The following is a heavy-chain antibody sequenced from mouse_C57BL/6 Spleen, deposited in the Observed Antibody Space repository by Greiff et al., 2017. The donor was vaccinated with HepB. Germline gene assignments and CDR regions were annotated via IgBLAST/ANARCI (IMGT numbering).Heavy chain of an antibody. CDR1: GFTFSSYA. D-gene: IGHD2-1*01. J-gene: IGHJ1*03. CDR2: ISSGGDYI. Sequence: DVMLVESGEGLVKPGGSLKLSCAASGFTFSSYAMSWVRQTPEKRLEWVAYISSGGDYIYYADTVKGRFTISRDNARNTLYLQMSSLKSEDTAMYYCTREGNYWYFDVWGTGTTVTVSS. CDR3: TREGNYWYFDV. V-gene: IGHV5-9-1*02.